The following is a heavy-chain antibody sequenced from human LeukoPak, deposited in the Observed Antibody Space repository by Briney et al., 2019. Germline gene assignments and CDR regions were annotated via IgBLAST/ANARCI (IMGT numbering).Heavy chain of an antibody. CDR3: ARGDYYDTSGYYDY. V-gene: IGHV4-31*03. Sequence: SETLSLTCTVSGGSISSDYYWSWLRHHPGKGLEWIGYIYYSGSTYYNPSLKSRVTMSVDTSENQFSLWLSSVTAADTAVYYCARGDYYDTSGYYDYWGQGTLVTVSS. CDR1: GGSISSDYY. J-gene: IGHJ4*02. D-gene: IGHD3-22*01. CDR2: IYYSGST.